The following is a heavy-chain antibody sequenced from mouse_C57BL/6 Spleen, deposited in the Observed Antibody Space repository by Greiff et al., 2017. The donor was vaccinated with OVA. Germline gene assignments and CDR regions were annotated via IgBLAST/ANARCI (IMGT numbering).Heavy chain of an antibody. CDR3: ARFDGYDVEDWYFDV. CDR1: GYTFTDYN. Sequence: EVQVVESGPELVKPGASVKIPCKASGYTFTDYNMDWVKQSHGKSLEWIGDINPNNGGTIYNQKFKGKATLTVDKSSSTAYMELRSLTSEDTAVYYCARFDGYDVEDWYFDVWGTGTTVTVSS. V-gene: IGHV1-18*01. CDR2: INPNNGGT. D-gene: IGHD2-2*01. J-gene: IGHJ1*03.